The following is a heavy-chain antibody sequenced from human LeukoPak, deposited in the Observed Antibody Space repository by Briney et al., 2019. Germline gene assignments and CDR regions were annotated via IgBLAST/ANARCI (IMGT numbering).Heavy chain of an antibody. CDR3: ARVGHYDILTGHAFDI. J-gene: IGHJ3*02. D-gene: IGHD3-9*01. CDR1: GFTFSSYS. V-gene: IGHV3-21*01. Sequence: PGGPLRLSCAASGFTFSSYSMNWVRQAPGKGLEWVSSISSSSSYIYYADSVKGRFTISRDNAKNSLYLQMNSLRAEDTAVYYCARVGHYDILTGHAFDIWGQGTMVTVSS. CDR2: ISSSSSYI.